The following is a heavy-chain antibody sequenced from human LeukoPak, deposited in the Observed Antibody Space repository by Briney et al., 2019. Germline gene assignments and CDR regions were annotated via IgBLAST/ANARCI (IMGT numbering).Heavy chain of an antibody. Sequence: SVKVSCRASGYTFTNYNIAWVRQAPGQGLEWMGGIIPIFGTANYAQKFQGRVTITADESTSTAYMELNSLRSEDTAVYYCARVLDYDFWSGSSDWGQGTLVTVSS. J-gene: IGHJ4*02. D-gene: IGHD3-3*01. CDR3: ARVLDYDFWSGSSD. CDR1: GYTFTNYN. V-gene: IGHV1-69*13. CDR2: IIPIFGTA.